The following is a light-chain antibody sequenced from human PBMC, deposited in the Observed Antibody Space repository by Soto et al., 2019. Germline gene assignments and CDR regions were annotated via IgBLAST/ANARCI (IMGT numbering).Light chain of an antibody. V-gene: IGLV1-40*01. CDR1: SSNIGAGYD. Sequence: QSVLTHPPSVSGARGQRVTISCTGSSSNIGAGYDVHWYQQLPGTAPKLLIYGNSNRPSGVPDRFSGSKSGTSASLAITGLQAEDEADYYCQSYDSSLSALYVFGTGTKVTVL. CDR2: GNS. CDR3: QSYDSSLSALYV. J-gene: IGLJ1*01.